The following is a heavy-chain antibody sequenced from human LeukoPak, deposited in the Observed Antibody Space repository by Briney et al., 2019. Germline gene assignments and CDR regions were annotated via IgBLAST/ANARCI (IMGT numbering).Heavy chain of an antibody. CDR2: IIHSFGTA. CDR1: GGTFSSYA. D-gene: IGHD3-22*01. J-gene: IGHJ4*02. V-gene: IGHV1-69*06. Sequence: SVKVSCKASGGTFSSYAISWVRQAPGHGLEWMGGIIHSFGTANYAQKFQGRVTITADKSTSTAYMELSSLRSEDTAVYYCARDQSQRHYYYSSGYSPFDYWGQGTLVTVSS. CDR3: ARDQSQRHYYYSSGYSPFDY.